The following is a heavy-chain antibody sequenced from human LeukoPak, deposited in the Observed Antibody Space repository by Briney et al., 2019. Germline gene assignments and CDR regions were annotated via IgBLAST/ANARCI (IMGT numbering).Heavy chain of an antibody. Sequence: SQTLSLTSVVSGDSVSSKNGAWNWIRQSPSRGLEWLGRTYYRSKWYNDYAESMEGRMTISQDTSKNQYSLHLNSVTPDDTAVYYCVRDFGTTGWHTFDYWGQGTLVTVSS. D-gene: IGHD6-19*01. CDR3: VRDFGTTGWHTFDY. V-gene: IGHV6-1*01. J-gene: IGHJ4*02. CDR2: TYYRSKWYN. CDR1: GDSVSSKNGA.